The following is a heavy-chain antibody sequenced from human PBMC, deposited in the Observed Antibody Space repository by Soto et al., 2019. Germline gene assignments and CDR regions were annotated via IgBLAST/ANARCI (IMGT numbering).Heavy chain of an antibody. CDR1: GYTFTSYG. CDR2: ISAYNGNT. CDR3: ARVGGLLSPHRSLMDV. J-gene: IGHJ6*02. Sequence: ASVKVSCKASGYTFTSYGISWVRQAPGQGLEWMGWISAYNGNTNYAQKLQGRVTMTTDTSTSTAYMELRSLRSDDKAVYYCARVGGLLSPHRSLMDVWGQGTTVTVSS. V-gene: IGHV1-18*04. D-gene: IGHD3-10*01.